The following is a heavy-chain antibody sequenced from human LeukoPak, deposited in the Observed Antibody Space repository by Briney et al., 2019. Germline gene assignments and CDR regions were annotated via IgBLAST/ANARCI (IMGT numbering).Heavy chain of an antibody. CDR1: GGTFSSYA. Sequence: SVKVSCKASGGTFSSYAISWVRQAPGQGLEWMGGIIPIFGTANYAQKFQGRVTITADESTSTAYMELSSLRSEDTAVYYCARAYCSGGSCYSARNWFDPWGQGTLVTVSS. J-gene: IGHJ5*02. CDR2: IIPIFGTA. D-gene: IGHD2-15*01. CDR3: ARAYCSGGSCYSARNWFDP. V-gene: IGHV1-69*13.